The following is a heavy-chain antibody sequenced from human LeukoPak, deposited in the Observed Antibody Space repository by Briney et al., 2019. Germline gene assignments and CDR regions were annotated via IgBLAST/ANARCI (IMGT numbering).Heavy chain of an antibody. Sequence: SETLSLTCAVYGGSFSGYYWSWIRQPPGKGREWIGEINHSGSTNYNPSLKSRVTISVDTSKNQFSLKLSSVTAADTAVYYCARGSAAAGTGRRLYYYYYYMDVWGKGTTVTVSS. CDR2: INHSGST. D-gene: IGHD6-13*01. V-gene: IGHV4-34*01. CDR3: ARGSAAAGTGRRLYYYYYYMDV. CDR1: GGSFSGYY. J-gene: IGHJ6*03.